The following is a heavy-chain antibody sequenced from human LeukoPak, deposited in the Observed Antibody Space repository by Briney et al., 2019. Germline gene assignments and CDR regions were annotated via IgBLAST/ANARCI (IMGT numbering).Heavy chain of an antibody. CDR2: IYHSGST. Sequence: PSETLSLTCTVSGGSISSYYWSWIRQPPGKGLEWIGYIYHSGSTNYNPSLKSRVTISVDTSKNQFSLKLSSVTAADTAVYYCARGREGGLFDYWGQGTLVTVSS. CDR1: GGSISSYY. CDR3: ARGREGGLFDY. V-gene: IGHV4-59*12. J-gene: IGHJ4*02.